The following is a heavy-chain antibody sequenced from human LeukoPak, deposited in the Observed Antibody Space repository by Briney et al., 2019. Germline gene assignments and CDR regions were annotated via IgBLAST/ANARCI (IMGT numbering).Heavy chain of an antibody. V-gene: IGHV3-23*01. J-gene: IGHJ4*02. Sequence: GSLRLSCAASGFTLSTYAMSWVRQTPGKGLEWVAATSSSDAGTYHADSVRGRFTISRDNSKNTLYLQMNSLRAEDTAVYYCARDSPNPRGTPGRINDYWGQGTLVTVSS. D-gene: IGHD2/OR15-2a*01. CDR3: ARDSPNPRGTPGRINDY. CDR2: TSSSDAGT. CDR1: GFTLSTYA.